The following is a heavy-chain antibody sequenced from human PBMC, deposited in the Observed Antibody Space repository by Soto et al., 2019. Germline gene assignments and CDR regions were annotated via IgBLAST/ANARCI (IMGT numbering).Heavy chain of an antibody. J-gene: IGHJ4*02. Sequence: PSETLSLTCTVSGASISSYYWSWIRQPPGKGLEWIGYIYNSGSTNYNPSLKSRVTISVDTSQNQFSLKLSSVTAADTAVYYCASPWSGYYIYWGQGTLVTVSS. V-gene: IGHV4-59*08. CDR2: IYNSGST. D-gene: IGHD3-3*01. CDR1: GASISSYY. CDR3: ASPWSGYYIY.